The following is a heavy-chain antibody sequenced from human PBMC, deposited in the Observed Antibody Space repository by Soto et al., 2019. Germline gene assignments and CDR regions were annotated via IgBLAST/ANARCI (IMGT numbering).Heavy chain of an antibody. CDR1: GGTFSSYA. Sequence: ASVKVSCKASGGTFSSYAISWVRQAPGQGLEWMGGIIPIFGTANYAQKFQGRVTITADESTSTAYMELSSLRSEDTAVYYCARVEGLRFSYGMDVWGQGTTVTVSS. J-gene: IGHJ6*02. CDR2: IIPIFGTA. V-gene: IGHV1-69*13. D-gene: IGHD3-3*01. CDR3: ARVEGLRFSYGMDV.